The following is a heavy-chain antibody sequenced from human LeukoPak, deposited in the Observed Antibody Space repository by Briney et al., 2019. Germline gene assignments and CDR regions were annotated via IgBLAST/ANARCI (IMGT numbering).Heavy chain of an antibody. Sequence: GGSLRLSCAASGSTFSGFAMSWVRRTPGKGLEWVSGISGSGDNTLYADSVKGRFTISRDNSKNTLYLEMNSLRAEDTAIYYCAKMKGHPLPKYYTDVWGQGTTVTVSS. J-gene: IGHJ6*01. CDR2: ISGSGDNT. V-gene: IGHV3-23*01. CDR3: AKMKGHPLPKYYTDV. CDR1: GSTFSGFA. D-gene: IGHD1-26*01.